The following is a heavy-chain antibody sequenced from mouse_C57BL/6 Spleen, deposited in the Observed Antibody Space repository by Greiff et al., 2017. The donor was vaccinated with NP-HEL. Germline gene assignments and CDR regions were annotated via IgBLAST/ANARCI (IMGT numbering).Heavy chain of an antibody. CDR3: ARGPLTGHFDY. Sequence: EVHLVESGGGLVKPGGSLKLSCAASGFTFSSYAMSWVRQTPEKRLEWVATISDGGSYTYYPDNVKGRFTISRDNAKNNLYLQMSHLKSEDTAMYYCARGPLTGHFDYWGQGTTLTVSS. J-gene: IGHJ2*01. D-gene: IGHD4-1*01. CDR2: ISDGGSYT. CDR1: GFTFSSYA. V-gene: IGHV5-4*01.